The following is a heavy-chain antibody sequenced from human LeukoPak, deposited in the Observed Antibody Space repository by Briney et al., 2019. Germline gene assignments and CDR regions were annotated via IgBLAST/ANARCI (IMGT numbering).Heavy chain of an antibody. CDR2: IRSSSSYI. V-gene: IGHV3-21*01. D-gene: IGHD5-24*01. Sequence: GGSLRLPCAASGFTFSSFGMNWVRQAPGKGLEWVSSIRSSSSYIYYADSVKGRFTISRDDAKNSLFLQMNSLRAEDTAVYYCARDKARDGYNLFDYWGQGTLVTVSS. J-gene: IGHJ4*02. CDR1: GFTFSSFG. CDR3: ARDKARDGYNLFDY.